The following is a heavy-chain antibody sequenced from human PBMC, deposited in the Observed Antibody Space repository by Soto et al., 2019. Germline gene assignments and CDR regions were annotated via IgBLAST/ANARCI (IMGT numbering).Heavy chain of an antibody. V-gene: IGHV1-18*01. CDR1: GYTFTSYG. Sequence: ASVKVSCKASGYTFTSYGISWVRQAPGQGLEWMGWISAYNGNTNYAQKLQGRVTMTTDTSTSTAYMELRSLRSDDTAVYYCARDFGNDIAVAVTKCMDVWGQGTTVTVSS. D-gene: IGHD6-19*01. CDR3: ARDFGNDIAVAVTKCMDV. CDR2: ISAYNGNT. J-gene: IGHJ6*02.